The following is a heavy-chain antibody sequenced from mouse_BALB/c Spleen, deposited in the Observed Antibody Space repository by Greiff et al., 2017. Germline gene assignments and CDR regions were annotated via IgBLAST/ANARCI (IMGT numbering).Heavy chain of an antibody. Sequence: EVQLQQSGAELVKPGASVKLSCTASGFNIKDTYMHWVKQRPEQGLEWIGRIDPANGNTKYDPKFQGKATITADTSSNTAYLQLSSLTSEDTAVYYSAGSSYGYYFDYWGQGTTLTVSS. CDR2: IDPANGNT. J-gene: IGHJ2*01. D-gene: IGHD1-1*01. CDR1: GFNIKDTY. CDR3: AGSSYGYYFDY. V-gene: IGHV14-3*02.